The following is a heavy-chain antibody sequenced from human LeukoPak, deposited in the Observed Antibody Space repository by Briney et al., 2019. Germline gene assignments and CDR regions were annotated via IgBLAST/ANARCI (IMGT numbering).Heavy chain of an antibody. CDR2: IYYSGST. Sequence: SETLSLTCTVSGGSISIYYWSWIRQPPGKGLEWIGYIYYSGSTNYNPSLKSRVTISVDTSKNQFSLKLSSVTAADTAVYYCARVKTYYVWGSWKPNWFDPWGQGTLVTVCS. D-gene: IGHD3-16*01. CDR1: GGSISIYY. J-gene: IGHJ5*02. CDR3: ARVKTYYVWGSWKPNWFDP. V-gene: IGHV4-59*01.